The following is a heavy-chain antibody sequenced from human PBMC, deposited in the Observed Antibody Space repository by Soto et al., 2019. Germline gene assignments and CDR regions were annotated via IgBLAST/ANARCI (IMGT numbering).Heavy chain of an antibody. V-gene: IGHV4-59*01. CDR3: ARGFGWHDFDY. D-gene: IGHD3-10*01. CDR2: THYSGNT. J-gene: IGHJ4*02. CDR1: AGSISSYY. Sequence: QVQLQESGPGLVKASETLSLTCTVSAGSISSYYWSWIRQPPGKGLEWIGYTHYSGNTNYNPSLKSRVTISVDMSKTQFFLTLSSVAAADTAVYYCARGFGWHDFDYWGQGTLVTVSS.